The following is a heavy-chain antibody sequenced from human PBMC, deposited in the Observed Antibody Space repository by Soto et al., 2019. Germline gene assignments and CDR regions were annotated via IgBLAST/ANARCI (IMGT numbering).Heavy chain of an antibody. V-gene: IGHV4-34*01. CDR3: ARGRIPATFVTSVRRWFDP. Sequence: QVQLQQWGAGLLKPSETLSLTCAVYGGSFSGYYWSWIRQPPGKGLEWIGEINHSGSTNYNPSLTSRGTISVDTSKNQFSLKLSSVTAADTAVYYCARGRIPATFVTSVRRWFDPWGQGTLVTVSS. CDR2: INHSGST. CDR1: GGSFSGYY. D-gene: IGHD3-16*01. J-gene: IGHJ5*02.